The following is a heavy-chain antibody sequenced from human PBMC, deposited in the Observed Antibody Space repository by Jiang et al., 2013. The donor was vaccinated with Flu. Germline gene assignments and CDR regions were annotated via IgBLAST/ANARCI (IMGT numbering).Heavy chain of an antibody. Sequence: RSLRLSCAASGFTFSRYAMHWVRQAPGKGLEWAAAISYDGGNKYYADSVKGRFTISRDSSNNTLYLQMTSLRAEDTAVYYCARDDDYGDYGGWFDPWGQGTLVTVSS. CDR2: ISYDGGNK. CDR3: ARDDDYGDYGGWFDP. J-gene: IGHJ5*02. D-gene: IGHD4-17*01. CDR1: GFTFSRYA. V-gene: IGHV3-30-3*01.